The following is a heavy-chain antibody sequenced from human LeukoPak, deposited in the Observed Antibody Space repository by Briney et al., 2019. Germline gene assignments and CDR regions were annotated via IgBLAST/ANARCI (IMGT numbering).Heavy chain of an antibody. CDR3: AVVQCSSTSCYADYYYGMDV. CDR1: GGTFSSYA. V-gene: IGHV1-69*04. CDR2: IIPILGIA. Sequence: SVKVSCKASGGTFSSYAISWVRQAPGQGLEWMGRIIPILGIANYAQKFQGRVTITADKSTSTAYMELSSLRSEDTAVYYCAVVQCSSTSCYADYYYGMDVWGQGTTVTVSS. J-gene: IGHJ6*02. D-gene: IGHD2-2*01.